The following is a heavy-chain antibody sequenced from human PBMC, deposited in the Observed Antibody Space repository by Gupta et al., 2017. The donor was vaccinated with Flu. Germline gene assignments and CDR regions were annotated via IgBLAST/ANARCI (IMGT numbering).Heavy chain of an antibody. CDR1: GFKFGDYA. D-gene: IGHD1-7*01. V-gene: IGHV3-49*04. CDR2: VRSKAYGETI. J-gene: IGHJ4*02. CDR3: TRGGGTGTTESDY. Sequence: EVQLVESGGDLVQPGRSLRLSCEASGFKFGDYAMNWVRQAPGKGLEWVGFVRSKAYGETIEYAASVKGRFTVSRDDSKSIAYLQMDSLKTDDTAVYYCTRGGGTGTTESDYWGQGTLVTVSS.